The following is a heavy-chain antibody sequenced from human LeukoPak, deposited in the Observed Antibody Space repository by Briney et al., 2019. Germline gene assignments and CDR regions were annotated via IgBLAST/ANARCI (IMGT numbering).Heavy chain of an antibody. V-gene: IGHV4-30-4*01. D-gene: IGHD6-13*01. Sequence: SQTLSLTCTVSGGSISSGDYYWSWIRQPPGKGLEWIGYIYYSGSTYYNPSLKSRVTTSIDTSKNQFSLKMSSVAAADTAVYYCVREVKGYRSSWYQNWFDPWGQGTLVTVSS. J-gene: IGHJ5*02. CDR3: VREVKGYRSSWYQNWFDP. CDR1: GGSISSGDYY. CDR2: IYYSGST.